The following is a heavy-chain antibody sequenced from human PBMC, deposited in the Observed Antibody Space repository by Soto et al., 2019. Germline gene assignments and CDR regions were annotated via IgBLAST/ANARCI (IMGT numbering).Heavy chain of an antibody. J-gene: IGHJ4*02. D-gene: IGHD3-22*01. CDR2: IWADGNNR. Sequence: QVQLVESGGGVVQPGRSLRLSCAASGFTFSTYGMHWVRQAPGKGLEWVALIWADGNNRYNADSVKGRFTISRDNSKNTRCLQMKSLRVEDTAVYYCARDAPDDSIGYYSFDHWVQGCLVTV. CDR1: GFTFSTYG. V-gene: IGHV3-33*01. CDR3: ARDAPDDSIGYYSFDH.